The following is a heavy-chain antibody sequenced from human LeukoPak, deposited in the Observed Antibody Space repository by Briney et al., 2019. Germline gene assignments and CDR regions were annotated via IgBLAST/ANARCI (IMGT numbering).Heavy chain of an antibody. J-gene: IGHJ4*02. V-gene: IGHV3-30-3*01. CDR2: ISYDGSNK. D-gene: IGHD2-15*01. Sequence: GGSLGLSCAASGFTFSSYAMHWVRQAPGKGLEWVAVISYDGSNKYYADSVKGRFTISRDNSKNTLYLQMNSLRAEDTAVYYCANSGDYWGQGTLVTVSS. CDR3: ANSGDY. CDR1: GFTFSSYA.